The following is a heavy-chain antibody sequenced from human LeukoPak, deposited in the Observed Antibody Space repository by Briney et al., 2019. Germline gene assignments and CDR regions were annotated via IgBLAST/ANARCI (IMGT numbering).Heavy chain of an antibody. CDR2: IKQDGSEK. CDR3: ARDTTTVTHYYYYGMDV. Sequence: GGSLRLSCAASAFTFSNYAMNWVRQAPGKGLEWVANIKQDGSEKYYVDSVKGRFTISRDNAKNSLYLQMNSLRAEDTAVYYCARDTTTVTHYYYYGMDVWGQGTTVTVSS. J-gene: IGHJ6*02. CDR1: AFTFSNYA. V-gene: IGHV3-7*01. D-gene: IGHD4-17*01.